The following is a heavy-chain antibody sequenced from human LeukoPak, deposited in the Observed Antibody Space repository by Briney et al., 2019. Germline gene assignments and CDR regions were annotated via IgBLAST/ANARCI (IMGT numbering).Heavy chain of an antibody. CDR3: AREDPQTTVPEGLDV. CDR1: GGSISNYY. Sequence: SETLSLTCTVSGGSISNYYWSWLRQPPGKGLEWVGCIYFSGTTNINPSLKSRVTISVDMSKNQFSLKLSSVTAADTAVYYCAREDPQTTVPEGLDVWGQGTMVTVSS. J-gene: IGHJ6*02. D-gene: IGHD4-17*01. CDR2: IYFSGTT. V-gene: IGHV4-59*01.